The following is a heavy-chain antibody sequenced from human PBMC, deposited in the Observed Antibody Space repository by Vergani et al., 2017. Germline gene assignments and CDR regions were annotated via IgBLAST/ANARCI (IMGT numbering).Heavy chain of an antibody. D-gene: IGHD2-2*01. J-gene: IGHJ4*02. V-gene: IGHV3-23*01. CDR2: ISGSGGST. Sequence: EVQLLESGGGLVQPGGSLRLSCAASGFTFSSYAMSWVRQAPGKGLEWVSAISGSGGSTYYADSVKGRFTISRDNSKNTLYLQMNSLRAEDTAVYSCAKEPQYCSSTSCYGPYFDYWGQGTLVTVSS. CDR1: GFTFSSYA. CDR3: AKEPQYCSSTSCYGPYFDY.